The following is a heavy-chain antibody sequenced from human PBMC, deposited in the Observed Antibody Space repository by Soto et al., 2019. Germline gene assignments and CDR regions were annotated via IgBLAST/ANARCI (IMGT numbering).Heavy chain of an antibody. D-gene: IGHD3-22*01. V-gene: IGHV1-2*02. CDR3: ARGGYFDSSNYLAY. J-gene: IGHJ4*02. CDR1: GYTFTDYY. Sequence: ASVKVSCKASGYTFTDYYVHWVRQAPGQGLEWMGWINPNSGGTKTAQKFQGRVTVTRDTSISTAYMDLSRLRSDDTAVYYCARGGYFDSSNYLAYWGLGTLVTVSS. CDR2: INPNSGGT.